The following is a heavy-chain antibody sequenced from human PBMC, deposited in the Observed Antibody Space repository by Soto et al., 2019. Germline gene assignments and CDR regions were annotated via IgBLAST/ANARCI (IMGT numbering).Heavy chain of an antibody. CDR2: MDCGSDRK. V-gene: IGHV1-8*01. J-gene: IGHJ6*02. CDR1: GYTFTSYD. Sequence: GASVKVSCKASGYTFTSYDINWVRQATGQGPEWMGWMDCGSDRKGYAQKFQGRVTLTRDTSISTAYLELSSLRSDDTAVYYCARGDSTDCSNGVCSFFYNLDMDVWGQGTTVTVSS. D-gene: IGHD2-8*01. CDR3: ARGDSTDCSNGVCSFFYNLDMDV.